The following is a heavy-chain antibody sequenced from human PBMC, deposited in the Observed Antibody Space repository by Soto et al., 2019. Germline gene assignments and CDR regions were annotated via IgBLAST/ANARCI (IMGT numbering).Heavy chain of an antibody. J-gene: IGHJ4*02. D-gene: IGHD1-26*01. CDR1: GLPFSSSS. CDR2: INSDGSNT. V-gene: IGHV3-74*01. Sequence: EVQLVESGGGLVQSGGSLRLSCVASGLPFSSSSMHWVRQAPGKGLVWVSRINSDGSNTNYANSVKGRFTISRDNAKNTLYLQMSSLGPEDKAVYYCARGWSYSLDYWGQGTLVTVSS. CDR3: ARGWSYSLDY.